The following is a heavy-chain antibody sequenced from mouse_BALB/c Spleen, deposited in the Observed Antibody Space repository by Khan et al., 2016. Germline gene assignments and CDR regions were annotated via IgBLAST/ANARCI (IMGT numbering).Heavy chain of an antibody. V-gene: IGHV5-6*01. CDR3: ARRKLEKGYYYGMDY. Sequence: EVELVESGGDLVKPGGSLKLSCAASGFTFSSYGMSWVRQTPDKRLEWVATISSGGSYTYYPDSVKGRFTISRDNAKDTLYLQMSSLKSEDTAIYYCARRKLEKGYYYGMDYWGQGSSVTVSS. D-gene: IGHD4-1*01. J-gene: IGHJ4*01. CDR2: ISSGGSYT. CDR1: GFTFSSYG.